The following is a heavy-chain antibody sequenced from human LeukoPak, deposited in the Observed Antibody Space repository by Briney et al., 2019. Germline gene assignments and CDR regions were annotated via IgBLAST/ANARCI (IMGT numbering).Heavy chain of an antibody. V-gene: IGHV4-59*12. CDR1: GGSISSYY. CDR3: AREGVQLWPHDAFDI. J-gene: IGHJ3*02. D-gene: IGHD5-18*01. CDR2: IYYSGST. Sequence: SETLSLTCTVSGGSISSYYWSWIRQPPGKGLEWIGYIYYSGSTYYNPSLKSRVTISVDTSKNQFSLKLSSVTAADTAVYYCAREGVQLWPHDAFDIWGQGTMVTVSS.